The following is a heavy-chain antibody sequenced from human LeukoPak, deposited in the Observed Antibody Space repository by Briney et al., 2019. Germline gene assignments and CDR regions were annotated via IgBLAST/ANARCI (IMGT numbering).Heavy chain of an antibody. CDR1: GNTFTGYY. V-gene: IGHV1-2*06. J-gene: IGHJ3*02. CDR3: ARTAATVTPRLDAFDI. CDR2: ISPNSGGT. D-gene: IGHD4-17*01. Sequence: ASVKVSCKASGNTFTGYYMHWVRQAPGQGLEWMGRISPNSGGTNYAQKFQGRVTMTRDTSISTAYMELSRLRSDDTAVYYCARTAATVTPRLDAFDIWGQGTMVTVSS.